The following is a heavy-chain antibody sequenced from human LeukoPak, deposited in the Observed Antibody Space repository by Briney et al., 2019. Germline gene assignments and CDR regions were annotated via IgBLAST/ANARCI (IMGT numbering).Heavy chain of an antibody. Sequence: GRSLRLSCAASGFTFSSYGMHWVRQAPGKGLEWVSSISSSSYIYYADSVKGRFTISRDNAKNSLYLQMNSLRAEDTAVYYCARDSCSGGSCYSDYWGQGTLVAVSS. CDR3: ARDSCSGGSCYSDY. CDR1: GFTFSSYG. CDR2: ISSSSYI. J-gene: IGHJ4*02. V-gene: IGHV3-21*01. D-gene: IGHD2-15*01.